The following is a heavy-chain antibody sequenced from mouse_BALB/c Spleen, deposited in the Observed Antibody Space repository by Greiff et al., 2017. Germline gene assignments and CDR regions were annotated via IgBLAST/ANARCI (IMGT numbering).Heavy chain of an antibody. CDR1: GYSFTSYW. D-gene: IGHD1-1*01. CDR2: IYPGNSDT. Sequence: VQLQQSGTVLARPGASVKMSCKASGYSFTSYWMHWVKQRPGQGLEWIGAIYPGNSDTSYNQKFKGKAKLTAVTSASTAYMELSSLTNEDSAVYYCTGHLLRYYAMDYWGQGTSVTVSS. J-gene: IGHJ4*01. V-gene: IGHV1-5*01. CDR3: TGHLLRYYAMDY.